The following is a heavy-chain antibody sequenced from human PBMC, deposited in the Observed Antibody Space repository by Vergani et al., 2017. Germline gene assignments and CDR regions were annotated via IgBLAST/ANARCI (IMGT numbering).Heavy chain of an antibody. CDR2: ISSSRSYI. CDR3: ASSGGVVHRGAFDI. J-gene: IGHJ3*02. CDR1: GFTFSSYS. D-gene: IGHD3-16*01. V-gene: IGHV3-21*01. Sequence: EVQLVESGGGLVKPGGSLRLSCAASGFTFSSYSMNWVRQAPGKGRVWASSISSSRSYIYYADSVKGRFTISRDNAKNSLYLQMNSLRAEDTAVYYCASSGGVVHRGAFDIWGQGTMVTVSS.